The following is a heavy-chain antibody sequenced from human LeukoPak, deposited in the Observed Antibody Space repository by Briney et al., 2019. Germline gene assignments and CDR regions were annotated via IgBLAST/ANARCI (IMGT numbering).Heavy chain of an antibody. Sequence: PSETLSLTCTVSGDSISSGDYYWRWVRQPPGKGLEWIGYIYYSGSTYYNPSLKSRVTISVDTSKNQLSLKLSSVTAADTAVYYCARVGSSWPHYYFDYWGQGTLVTVSS. CDR3: ARVGSSWPHYYFDY. J-gene: IGHJ4*02. V-gene: IGHV4-30-4*01. D-gene: IGHD6-13*01. CDR1: GDSISSGDYY. CDR2: IYYSGST.